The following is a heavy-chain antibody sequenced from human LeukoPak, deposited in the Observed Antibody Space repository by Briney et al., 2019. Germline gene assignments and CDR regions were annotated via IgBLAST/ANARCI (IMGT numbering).Heavy chain of an antibody. J-gene: IGHJ3*02. CDR2: INHSGST. Sequence: SETLSLTCAVYGGSFSGYYWSWIRQPSGKGLEWIGEINHSGSTNYNPSLKSRVTISVDTSKNQFSLKLSSVTAADTAVYYCARGSVKSDAFDIWGQGTMVTVSS. V-gene: IGHV4-34*01. CDR3: ARGSVKSDAFDI. CDR1: GGSFSGYY.